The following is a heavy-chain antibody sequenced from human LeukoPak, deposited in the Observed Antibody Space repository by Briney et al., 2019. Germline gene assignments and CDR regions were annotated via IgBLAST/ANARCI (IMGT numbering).Heavy chain of an antibody. V-gene: IGHV3-66*02. Sequence: GGSLRLSCAASGFPVSSNYMSWVRQAPGKGLEWVSVIYSGGSTYYADSVKGRFTISRDNSKNTLYLQMNSLRAEDTAVYYCARDASGARIAGYWGQGTLVTVSS. CDR3: ARDASGARIAGY. CDR2: IYSGGST. D-gene: IGHD6-13*01. J-gene: IGHJ4*02. CDR1: GFPVSSNY.